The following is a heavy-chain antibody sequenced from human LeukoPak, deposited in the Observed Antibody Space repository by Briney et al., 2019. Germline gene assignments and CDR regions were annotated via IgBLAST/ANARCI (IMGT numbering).Heavy chain of an antibody. J-gene: IGHJ4*02. CDR2: VYFSGST. CDR1: GGSISNSRGYY. D-gene: IGHD4-17*01. CDR3: ARLRSGGDYATIDY. V-gene: IGHV4-39*01. Sequence: PSETLSLTCSVSGGSISNSRGYYWGWIRQPPGKGLESIGIVYFSGSTYYSPSLESRVAISVDTSKSQFSLKLTSVTAADTAVYYCARLRSGGDYATIDYWGQGTLVTVSS.